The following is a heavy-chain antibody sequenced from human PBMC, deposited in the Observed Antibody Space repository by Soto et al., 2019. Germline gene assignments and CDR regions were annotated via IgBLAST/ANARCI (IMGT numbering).Heavy chain of an antibody. CDR3: ARVNFDFWTGRSFFFDY. V-gene: IGHV4-39*01. CDR1: GGSIKNRNYY. J-gene: IGHJ4*02. D-gene: IGHD3-3*01. Sequence: PSETLSLTCSVSGGSIKNRNYYWGWIRQPPGKGLEWIGSMFYSGSSFYNPSLKSRVTISVDTSKNQISLRLSSVTAADTAVYYCARVNFDFWTGRSFFFDYWGQGTLVTVSS. CDR2: MFYSGSS.